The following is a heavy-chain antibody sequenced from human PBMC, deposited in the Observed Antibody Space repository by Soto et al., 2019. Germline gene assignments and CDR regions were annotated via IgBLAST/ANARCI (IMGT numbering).Heavy chain of an antibody. CDR2: INHSGST. J-gene: IGHJ6*02. CDR1: GGSFSGYY. CDR3: AAVVVTHENYYYGMDV. V-gene: IGHV4-34*01. Sequence: XGTLSLTCAVYGGSFSGYYWSWIRQPPGKGLEWIGEINHSGSTNYNPSLKSRVTISVDTSKNQFSLKLSSVTAADTAVYYCAAVVVTHENYYYGMDVWGQGTTVTVSS. D-gene: IGHD3-22*01.